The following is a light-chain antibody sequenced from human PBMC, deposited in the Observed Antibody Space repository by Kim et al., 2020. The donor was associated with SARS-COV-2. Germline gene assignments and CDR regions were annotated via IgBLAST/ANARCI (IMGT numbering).Light chain of an antibody. CDR1: QSIRYY. CDR2: AAS. V-gene: IGKV1-39*01. CDR3: QQSDSLPYT. Sequence: SASVGDSVTITCRASQSIRYYLNWYQQTSGTAPKLLIYAASTLRGGVPSRFSGSGSGTYFTLTISSLEPEDFATYYCQQSDSLPYTFGQGTKLEI. J-gene: IGKJ2*01.